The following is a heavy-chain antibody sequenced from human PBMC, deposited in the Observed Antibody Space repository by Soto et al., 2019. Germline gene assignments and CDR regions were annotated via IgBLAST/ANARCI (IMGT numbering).Heavy chain of an antibody. CDR2: ISGSGGST. CDR3: AKGGGRQLVHFDY. Sequence: EVQLLESGGGLVQPGGSLRLSCAASGFTFSIYAMSWVRQAPGKGLEWVSAISGSGGSTYYADSVKGRFTISRDNSKNTLYLQMNSLRAEDTAVYYCAKGGGRQLVHFDYWGQGTLVTVSS. D-gene: IGHD6-6*01. J-gene: IGHJ4*02. CDR1: GFTFSIYA. V-gene: IGHV3-23*01.